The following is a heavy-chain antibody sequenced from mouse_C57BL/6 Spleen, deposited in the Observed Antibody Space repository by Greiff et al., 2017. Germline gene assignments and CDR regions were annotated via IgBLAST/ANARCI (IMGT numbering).Heavy chain of an antibody. CDR3: ARGGESVPWYFEV. D-gene: IGHD1-1*01. J-gene: IGHJ1*03. Sequence: EVQVVESEGGLVQPGSSMKLSCTASGFTFSDYYMAWVRQVPEKGLEWVANINYDGSSTYYLDSLKSRFIISRDKAKNILYLQMSSLKSEDTATYYCARGGESVPWYFEVWGTGTTVTVSS. V-gene: IGHV5-16*01. CDR1: GFTFSDYY. CDR2: INYDGSST.